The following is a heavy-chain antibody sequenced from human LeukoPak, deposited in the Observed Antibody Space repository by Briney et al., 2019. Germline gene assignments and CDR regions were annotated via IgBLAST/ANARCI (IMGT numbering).Heavy chain of an antibody. CDR2: IVVDSDNT. Sequence: SVKVSCKASGFTFTSRSSVQWVRQARGQRLEWIGWIVVDSDNTNYAENFQGRVTITRDMSASTSYMELSSLRSEDTAVYFCAAPYTSSWFDLWGQGTLVTVSS. V-gene: IGHV1-58*01. CDR3: AAPYTSSWFDL. J-gene: IGHJ5*02. D-gene: IGHD6-13*01. CDR1: GFTFTSRSS.